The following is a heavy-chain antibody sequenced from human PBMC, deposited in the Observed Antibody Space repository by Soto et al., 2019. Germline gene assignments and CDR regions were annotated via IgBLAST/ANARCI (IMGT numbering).Heavy chain of an antibody. D-gene: IGHD2-15*01. CDR1: GYTFTSYA. CDR2: ISAYNGNT. V-gene: IGHV1-18*01. Sequence: ASVKVSCKASGYTFTSYAMHWVRQAPGQGLEWMGWISAYNGNTNYAQKLQGRVTMTTDTSTSTAYMELRSLRSDDTAVYYCARDGGYESYYYYMDVWGKGTTVTVSS. CDR3: ARDGGYESYYYYMDV. J-gene: IGHJ6*03.